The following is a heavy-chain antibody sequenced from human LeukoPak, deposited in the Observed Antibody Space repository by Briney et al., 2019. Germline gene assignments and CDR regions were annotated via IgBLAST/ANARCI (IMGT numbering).Heavy chain of an antibody. D-gene: IGHD4-23*01. CDR1: GYTFTSYG. J-gene: IGHJ6*03. V-gene: IGHV1-18*01. CDR2: ISAYNGNT. CDR3: ARDFPGGNSDDYYYMDV. Sequence: GASVKVSCRASGYTFTSYGISWVRQAPGQGLEWMGWISAYNGNTNYAQKLQGRVTMTTDTSTSTAYMELRSLRSDDTAVYYCARDFPGGNSDDYYYMDVWGKGTTVTVSS.